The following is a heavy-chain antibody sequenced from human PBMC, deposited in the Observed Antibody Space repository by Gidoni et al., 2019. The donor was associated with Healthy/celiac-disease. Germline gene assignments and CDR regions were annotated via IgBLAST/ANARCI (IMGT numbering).Heavy chain of an antibody. V-gene: IGHV1-18*01. CDR1: GYTFTSYG. Sequence: QVQLVQSGAEVKKPGAAVKVSCKASGYTFTSYGISRVRQAPGQGLEWMGWISAYTGNTIYAQKLQGRVTMPTDTSTSTAYMELRSLRSDDTAVYYCARAVLVRGVIITKGGGYYMDVWGKGTTVTVSS. CDR3: ARAVLVRGVIITKGGGYYMDV. J-gene: IGHJ6*03. CDR2: ISAYTGNT. D-gene: IGHD3-10*01.